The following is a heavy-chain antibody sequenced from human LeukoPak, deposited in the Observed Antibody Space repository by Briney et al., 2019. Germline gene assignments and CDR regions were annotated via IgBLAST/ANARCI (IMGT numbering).Heavy chain of an antibody. CDR3: AREGENYYDSSGYSY. CDR2: ISSSSSTI. J-gene: IGHJ4*02. CDR1: GFTFSSYS. D-gene: IGHD3-22*01. V-gene: IGHV3-48*01. Sequence: GGSLRLSCAASGFTFSSYSMNWVRQAPGKGLEWVSYISSSSSTIYYADSVKGRFTISRDNGKNSLYLQMNSLRAEDTAVYYCAREGENYYDSSGYSYWGQGTLVTVSS.